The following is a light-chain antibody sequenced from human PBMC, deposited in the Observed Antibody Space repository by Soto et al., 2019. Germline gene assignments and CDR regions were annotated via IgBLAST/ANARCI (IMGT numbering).Light chain of an antibody. CDR2: DVI. V-gene: IGLV2-14*03. CDR3: SSYTTSSSVV. J-gene: IGLJ2*01. Sequence: QSALTQPASVSGSPGQSITISCTGTSSDVGAYNYVSWYQQHPGTAPKLMIYDVINRPSGVSNRFSGSKSGNTASLTISWLRAEDEADYYCSSYTTSSSVVFGGGTKLTVL. CDR1: SSDVGAYNY.